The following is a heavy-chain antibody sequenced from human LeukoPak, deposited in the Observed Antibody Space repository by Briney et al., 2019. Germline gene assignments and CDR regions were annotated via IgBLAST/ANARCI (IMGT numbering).Heavy chain of an antibody. D-gene: IGHD4-23*01. J-gene: IGHJ4*02. CDR2: ISDSGRST. CDR3: ARDAPGNSHTLDY. Sequence: SGGSLRLSCAASGFTFSNYAMGWDRQAPGEGLEWVSAISDSGRSTYYADSVKGRFTISRDNSKSAVYLQMNSLRAEDTAIYYCARDAPGNSHTLDYWGQGTLVTVSS. V-gene: IGHV3-23*01. CDR1: GFTFSNYA.